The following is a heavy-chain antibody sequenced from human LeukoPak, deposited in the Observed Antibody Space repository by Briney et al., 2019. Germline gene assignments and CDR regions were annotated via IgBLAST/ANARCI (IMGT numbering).Heavy chain of an antibody. CDR1: GGTFSSYA. V-gene: IGHV1-69*05. CDR2: ITPIFGTA. CDR3: ARDGDYSLGGLDY. Sequence: SVKVSCKASGGTFSSYAISWVRQAPGQGLEWMGRITPIFGTANYAQKFQGRVTITTDESTSTAYKELSSLRSEDTAVYYCARDGDYSLGGLDYWGQGTLVTVSS. J-gene: IGHJ4*02. D-gene: IGHD4-17*01.